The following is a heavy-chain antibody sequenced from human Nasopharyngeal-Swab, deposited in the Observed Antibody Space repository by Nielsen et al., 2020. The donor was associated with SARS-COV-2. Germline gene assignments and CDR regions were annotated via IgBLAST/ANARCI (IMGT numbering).Heavy chain of an antibody. D-gene: IGHD3-22*01. CDR1: GFTFSSYE. V-gene: IGHV3-23*01. CDR3: ASRELYYYESSGYYG. J-gene: IGHJ4*02. CDR2: ICGSGGST. Sequence: GESLKISCAASGFTFSSYEMNWVRQAPGKGVEWVSAICGSGGSTYYADSVKGRFTNSRDNSKNTLYLQMNSLRAEDTAVYYCASRELYYYESSGYYGWGQGTLGTVSS.